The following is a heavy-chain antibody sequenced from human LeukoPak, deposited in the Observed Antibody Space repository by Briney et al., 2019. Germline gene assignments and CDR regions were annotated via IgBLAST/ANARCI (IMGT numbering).Heavy chain of an antibody. J-gene: IGHJ4*02. CDR1: GFTFSSYG. CDR2: IRYDGSNK. CDR3: ANSRGRTREPFDY. D-gene: IGHD3-16*01. V-gene: IGHV3-30*02. Sequence: PGGSLRLSCAAPGFTFSSYGMHWVRQAPGKGLEWVAFIRYDGSNKYYADSVKGRFTISRDNSKSTLYLQMSSLRADDTAVYYCANSRGRTREPFDYWGQGTLVTVSS.